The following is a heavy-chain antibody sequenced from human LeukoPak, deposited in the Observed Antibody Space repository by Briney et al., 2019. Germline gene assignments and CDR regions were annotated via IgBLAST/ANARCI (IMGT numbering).Heavy chain of an antibody. V-gene: IGHV4-61*02. Sequence: PSETLSLTCTVSGGSISSGSYYWSWIRQPAGKGLEWIGRIYTSGSTNYNPSLKSRVTISVDTSKNQFSLKLSSVTAADTAVYYCARLGMGNYYDKLRTFDYWGQGTLVTVSS. CDR3: ARLGMGNYYDKLRTFDY. J-gene: IGHJ4*02. D-gene: IGHD3-22*01. CDR2: IYTSGST. CDR1: GGSISSGSYY.